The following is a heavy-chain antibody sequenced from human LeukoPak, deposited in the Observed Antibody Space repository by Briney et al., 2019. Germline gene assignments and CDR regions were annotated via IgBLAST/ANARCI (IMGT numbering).Heavy chain of an antibody. CDR3: TRAHSGYHYYYGMDV. CDR2: MNPNNGNT. D-gene: IGHD5-12*01. V-gene: IGHV1-8*01. J-gene: IGHJ6*02. CDR1: GYTFTSYD. Sequence: ASVKVSCKASGYTFTSYDINWVRQATGQGLEWMGWMNPNNGNTGCAQKFQGRVTMTRNTSISTAYMELSSVRSEDTAVYYCTRAHSGYHYYYGMDVWGQGTTVTVSS.